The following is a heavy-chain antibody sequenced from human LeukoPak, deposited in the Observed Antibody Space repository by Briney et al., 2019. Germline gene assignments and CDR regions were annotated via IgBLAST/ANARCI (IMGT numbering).Heavy chain of an antibody. Sequence: QPGGSLRLSCAASGFTFSSYAMSWVRQAPGKGLEWVSGISGSGGSTYYADSVKGRFTISRNNADNTLHLQMNSLRAEDTAVYHRVREVGAPGSFQHWGQGAPVTVSS. J-gene: IGHJ1*01. V-gene: IGHV3-23*01. CDR1: GFTFSSYA. CDR3: VREVGAPGSFQH. D-gene: IGHD1-26*01. CDR2: ISGSGGST.